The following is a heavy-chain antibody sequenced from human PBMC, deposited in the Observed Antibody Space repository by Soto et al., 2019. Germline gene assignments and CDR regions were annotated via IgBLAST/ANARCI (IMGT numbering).Heavy chain of an antibody. J-gene: IGHJ6*02. V-gene: IGHV1-46*01. CDR2: INPSGGST. CDR1: GYTFTSYY. Sequence: QVQLVQSGAEVKKPGASVKVSCKSSGYTFTSYYMHWVRQAPGQGLEWMGIINPSGGSTSYAQKFQGRVTMTRDTSTSTDYMELSSLRSEDTAVYYCARDKGYCSSTSCYRYYYYGMDVWGQGTTVTVSS. CDR3: ARDKGYCSSTSCYRYYYYGMDV. D-gene: IGHD2-2*02.